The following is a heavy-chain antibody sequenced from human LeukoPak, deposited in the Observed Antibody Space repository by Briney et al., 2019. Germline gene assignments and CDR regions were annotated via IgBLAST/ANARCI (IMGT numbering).Heavy chain of an antibody. CDR3: ALLVAAPAYFDY. Sequence: SETLSLTCTVSGGSISSNSDYWGWIRQPPGKGLEWIGSICYSGNTYYNSTLKSRVTISIDTSKNQFSLKLTSVTAADTAVYYCALLVAAPAYFDYWGQGTLVTVSS. J-gene: IGHJ4*02. V-gene: IGHV4-39*01. CDR1: GGSISSNSDY. D-gene: IGHD6-13*01. CDR2: ICYSGNT.